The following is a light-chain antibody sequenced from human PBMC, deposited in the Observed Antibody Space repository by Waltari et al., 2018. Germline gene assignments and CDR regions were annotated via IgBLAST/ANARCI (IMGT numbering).Light chain of an antibody. Sequence: EIVLTQSPGTASLSPGERVTLPCRASQSFGRSSLAWYQQKPGQAPRLVIYRASRRATGIPDRFSGSGSGTDFSLTISRLEPEDFAVYYCQQHGTLPATFGQGTKVEIK. V-gene: IGKV3-20*01. CDR1: QSFGRSS. J-gene: IGKJ1*01. CDR2: RAS. CDR3: QQHGTLPAT.